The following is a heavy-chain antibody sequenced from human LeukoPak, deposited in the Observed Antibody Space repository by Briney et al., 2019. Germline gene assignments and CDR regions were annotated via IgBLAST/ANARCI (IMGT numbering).Heavy chain of an antibody. CDR3: ARATYYYDSSGYYFDY. J-gene: IGHJ4*02. CDR1: GHSFTSYW. D-gene: IGHD3-22*01. V-gene: IGHV5-51*01. CDR2: IYPGDSDT. Sequence: GESLKISCKGSGHSFTSYWIGWVRQMPGKGLEWMGIIYPGDSDTRYSPSFQGQVTISADKSISTAYLQWSSLKASDTAMYYCARATYYYDSSGYYFDYWGQGTLVTVSS.